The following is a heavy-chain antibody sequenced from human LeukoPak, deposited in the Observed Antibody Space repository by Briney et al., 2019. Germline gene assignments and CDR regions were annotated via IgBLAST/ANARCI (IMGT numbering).Heavy chain of an antibody. CDR1: GFTFSSYS. V-gene: IGHV3-21*01. CDR2: ISSSSSYI. D-gene: IGHD3-22*01. Sequence: GGSLRLSCAASGFTFSSYSMNWVRQAPGKGLEWVSSISSSSSYIYYADSVKGRFTISRDNAKNSLYLQMNSLRAEDTAVYYCARDSHIYYDSSGYYGYYFDYWGQGTLVTVSS. CDR3: ARDSHIYYDSSGYYGYYFDY. J-gene: IGHJ4*02.